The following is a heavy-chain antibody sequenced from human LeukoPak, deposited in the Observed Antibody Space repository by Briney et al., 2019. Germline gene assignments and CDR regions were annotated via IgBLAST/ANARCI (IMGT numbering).Heavy chain of an antibody. D-gene: IGHD1-1*01. CDR1: GYTFTGYY. V-gene: IGHV1-2*02. CDR2: INPNNGGT. J-gene: IGHJ4*02. CDR3: ARARIPVTGTRVLDY. Sequence: ASVKVSCKASGYTFTGYYIYWVRQAPGQGLEWMGWINPNNGGTNYAQKFQGRVTMTRDTSISTADMELNRLRSDDTAVYYCARARIPVTGTRVLDYWGQGTLVTVSS.